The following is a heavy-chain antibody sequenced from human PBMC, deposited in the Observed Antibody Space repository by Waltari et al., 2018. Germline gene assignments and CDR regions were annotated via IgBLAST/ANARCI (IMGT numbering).Heavy chain of an antibody. CDR3: ARGRQPRGAYYYDSSGYYP. J-gene: IGHJ5*02. V-gene: IGHV1-8*03. D-gene: IGHD3-22*01. Sequence: GRAAAGQGVEWMGWMNPNSGNTGYAQKFQGRVTITRNTSISTAYMELSSLRSEDTAVYYCARGRQPRGAYYYDSSGYYPWGQGTLVTVSS. CDR2: MNPNSGNT.